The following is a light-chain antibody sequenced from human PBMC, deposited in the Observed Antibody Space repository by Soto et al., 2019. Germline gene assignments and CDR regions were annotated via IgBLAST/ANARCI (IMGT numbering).Light chain of an antibody. V-gene: IGKV3-11*01. CDR1: QSVSSY. Sequence: EIVLTQSPATLSLSPGERATLSCRASQSVSSYLAWYQQKPGQAPRLLIYDASNRATGIPARFSGSGSGTDFTLTISSLEPDDFAVYYCQQRSNLPWTFGQGTKVEIK. CDR2: DAS. CDR3: QQRSNLPWT. J-gene: IGKJ1*01.